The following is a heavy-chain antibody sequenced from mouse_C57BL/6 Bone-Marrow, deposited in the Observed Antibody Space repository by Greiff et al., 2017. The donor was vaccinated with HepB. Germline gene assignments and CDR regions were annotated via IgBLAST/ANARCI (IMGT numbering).Heavy chain of an antibody. CDR2: IYPGGGYT. V-gene: IGHV1-63*01. Sequence: VQLQQSGAELVRPGTSVKMSCKASGYTFTNYWIGWAKQRPGHGLEWIGDIYPGGGYTNYNEKFKGKATLTADKSSSTAYMQFSSLTSEDSAIYYCARGGGYDDGRDWFAYWGQGTLVTVSA. CDR1: GYTFTNYW. CDR3: ARGGGYDDGRDWFAY. J-gene: IGHJ3*01. D-gene: IGHD2-2*01.